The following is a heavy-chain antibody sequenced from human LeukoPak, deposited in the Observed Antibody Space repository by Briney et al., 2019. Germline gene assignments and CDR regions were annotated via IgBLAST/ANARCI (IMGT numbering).Heavy chain of an antibody. CDR1: GFTFSSFA. J-gene: IGHJ4*02. D-gene: IGHD1-26*01. Sequence: GGSLRLSCAASGFTFSSFAMSWVRQAPGKGLEWVSTISGSGAGTYYADSVKGRFTISRDNSKNTLSLQMNSLRTEDTAIYYCAKQIVGSTHDYWGQGTLVTVSS. CDR2: ISGSGAGT. V-gene: IGHV3-23*01. CDR3: AKQIVGSTHDY.